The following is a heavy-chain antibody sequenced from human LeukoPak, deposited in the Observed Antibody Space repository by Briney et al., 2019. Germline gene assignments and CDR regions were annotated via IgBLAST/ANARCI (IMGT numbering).Heavy chain of an antibody. Sequence: PGGSLRLSCAASGFTVISNYRSWVRQAPGKGLEWVSVIYSGGSTYYADSVKGRFTISRDSSTNTLYLQMNSLRAEDTAVYYCAREVGSSADSWGQGTLVTVSS. CDR3: AREVGSSADS. CDR1: GFTVISNY. J-gene: IGHJ4*02. CDR2: IYSGGST. D-gene: IGHD6-6*01. V-gene: IGHV3-53*01.